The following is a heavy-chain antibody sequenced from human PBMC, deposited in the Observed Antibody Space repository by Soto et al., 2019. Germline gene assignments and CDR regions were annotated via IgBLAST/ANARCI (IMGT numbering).Heavy chain of an antibody. Sequence: ASVKVSCKASGYTFTSYYMHWVRQAPGQGLEWMGIINPSGGSTSYAQKFQGRVTMTRDTSTSTVYMELSSLRSEDTAVYYCARGNRKRLYDFCSGYGYGWFAPWGQGTLVTVSS. J-gene: IGHJ5*02. CDR3: ARGNRKRLYDFCSGYGYGWFAP. V-gene: IGHV1-46*01. CDR2: INPSGGST. D-gene: IGHD3-3*01. CDR1: GYTFTSYY.